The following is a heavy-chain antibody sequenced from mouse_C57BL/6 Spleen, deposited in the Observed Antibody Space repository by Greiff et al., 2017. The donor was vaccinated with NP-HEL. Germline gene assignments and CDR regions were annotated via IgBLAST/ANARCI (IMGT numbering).Heavy chain of an antibody. J-gene: IGHJ1*03. V-gene: IGHV1-9*01. CDR1: GYTFTGYW. D-gene: IGHD1-1*01. Sequence: QVQLQQSGAELMKPGASVKLSCKATGYTFTGYWIEWVKQRPGHGLEWIGEILPGSGSTNYNEKFKGKATFTADTSSNTAYMQLSSLTTEDSAIYYCARSGTVVATSYWYFDVWGTGTTVTVSS. CDR2: ILPGSGST. CDR3: ARSGTVVATSYWYFDV.